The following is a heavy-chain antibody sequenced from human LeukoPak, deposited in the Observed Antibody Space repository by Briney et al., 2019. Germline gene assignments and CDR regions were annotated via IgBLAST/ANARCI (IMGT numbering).Heavy chain of an antibody. Sequence: ASVKVSCKPSGYTFTSYYMHWVRQAPGRGLEWMGIINPSGGDTSYAQKFQGRVTTTRDTSTSTVYMEVVSLRSEDTAVYYCARGCRVVPGVHNVGMTSYYNGLDVWGQGTTVTVSS. CDR3: ARGCRVVPGVHNVGMTSYYNGLDV. D-gene: IGHD2-2*01. CDR1: GYTFTSYY. V-gene: IGHV1-46*01. J-gene: IGHJ6*02. CDR2: INPSGGDT.